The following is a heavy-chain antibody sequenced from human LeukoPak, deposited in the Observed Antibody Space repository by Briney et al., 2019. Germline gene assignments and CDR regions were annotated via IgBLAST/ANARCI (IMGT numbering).Heavy chain of an antibody. CDR3: ARNADVYYDSSGYYHDY. V-gene: IGHV1-8*03. D-gene: IGHD3-22*01. Sequence: ASVKVSCKASGYTFTSYDINWVRQATGQGLEWMGWMNPNSGNTGYAQKFQGRVTITRNTSISTAYMELSSLRSEDTAVYYCARNADVYYDSSGYYHDYWGQGTLVTVSS. CDR1: GYTFTSYD. J-gene: IGHJ4*02. CDR2: MNPNSGNT.